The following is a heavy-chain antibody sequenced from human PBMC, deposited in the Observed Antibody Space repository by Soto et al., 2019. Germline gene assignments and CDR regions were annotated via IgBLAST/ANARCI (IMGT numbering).Heavy chain of an antibody. CDR2: ISYDGSNK. CDR3: AKGDAYCGGDCYSVAFDI. CDR1: GFTFSSYG. V-gene: IGHV3-30*18. J-gene: IGHJ3*02. D-gene: IGHD2-21*02. Sequence: QVQLVESGGGVVQPGRSLRLSCAASGFTFSSYGMHWVRQAPGKGLEWVAVISYDGSNKYYADSVKGRFTISRDNSKNTLYLQMNSLRAEDTAVYYCAKGDAYCGGDCYSVAFDIWGQGTMVTVSS.